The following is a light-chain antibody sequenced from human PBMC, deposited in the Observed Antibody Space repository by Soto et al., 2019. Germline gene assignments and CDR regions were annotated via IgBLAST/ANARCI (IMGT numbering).Light chain of an antibody. CDR3: QQYHNWPTST. CDR1: QSVRKD. CDR2: AAS. J-gene: IGKJ2*01. Sequence: IVMTQSPATLSASLRERVTLSCRASQSVRKDLAWYHQKPCQAPRLLIYAASARATGVPDRFSGSGSGTDFTIIINSVQSDDFGVYYCQQYHNWPTSTFGQGTNLEI. V-gene: IGKV3D-15*01.